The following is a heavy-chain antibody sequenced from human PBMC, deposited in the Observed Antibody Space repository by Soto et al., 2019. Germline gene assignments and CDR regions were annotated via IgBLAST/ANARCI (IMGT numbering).Heavy chain of an antibody. Sequence: SGPTLVNPTQTLTLTCTFSGFSLSTSGMRVSWIRQPPGKALEWLARIDWDDDKFYSTSLKTRLTISKDTSKNQVVLTMTNMDPVDTATYYCARDPAEGYCSGGSCYPYYYYGMDVWGQGTKVTVSS. V-gene: IGHV2-70*04. D-gene: IGHD2-15*01. CDR2: IDWDDDK. CDR3: ARDPAEGYCSGGSCYPYYYYGMDV. CDR1: GFSLSTSGMR. J-gene: IGHJ6*02.